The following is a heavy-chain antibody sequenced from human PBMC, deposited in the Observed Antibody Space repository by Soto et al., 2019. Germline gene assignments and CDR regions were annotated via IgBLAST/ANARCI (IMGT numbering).Heavy chain of an antibody. CDR2: IYYSGST. CDR1: GGSISSGDHY. V-gene: IGHV4-30-4*01. CDR3: ARDFRLLGMDV. Sequence: SETLSLTCTVSGGSISSGDHYWSWIRQPPGKGLEWIGYIYYSGSTYYNPSLKSRVTISVDTSKNQFSLKLSSVAAADTAVYYCARDFRLLGMDVWGQGTTVTVSS. D-gene: IGHD2-21*02. J-gene: IGHJ6*02.